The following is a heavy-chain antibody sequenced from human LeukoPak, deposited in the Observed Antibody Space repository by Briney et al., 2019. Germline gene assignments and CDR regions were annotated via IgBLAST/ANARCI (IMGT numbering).Heavy chain of an antibody. V-gene: IGHV3-21*01. CDR1: GFTLSTYS. D-gene: IGHD3/OR15-3a*01. CDR3: ARGGVGLVIIPGWEYDYYGLDV. J-gene: IGHJ6*02. CDR2: ISSSTRYM. Sequence: PGGSLRLSCAASGFTLSTYSMNWVRQAPGKGLGWVSSISSSTRYMYYADSVKGRFTISRDNAKNSLYLQMNSLRAEDTAVYYCARGGVGLVIIPGWEYDYYGLDVWGQGTTVTVSS.